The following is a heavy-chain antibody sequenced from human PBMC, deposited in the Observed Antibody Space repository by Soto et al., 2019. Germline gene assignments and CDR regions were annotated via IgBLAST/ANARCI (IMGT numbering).Heavy chain of an antibody. CDR1: GGSISSSSYY. D-gene: IGHD2-2*01. Sequence: SETLSLTCTVSGGSISSSSYYWDWIRQPPGKGLEWIGSIYYSGSTYYNPSLKSRVTISVDTSKNQFSLKLSSVTAADTAVYYCARSSTSANYFDYWGQGTLVTVSS. CDR3: ARSSTSANYFDY. J-gene: IGHJ4*02. CDR2: IYYSGST. V-gene: IGHV4-39*01.